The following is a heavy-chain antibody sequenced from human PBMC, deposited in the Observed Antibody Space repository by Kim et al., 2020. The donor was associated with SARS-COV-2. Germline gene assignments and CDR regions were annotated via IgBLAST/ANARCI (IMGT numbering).Heavy chain of an antibody. CDR2: CGST. J-gene: IGHJ4*02. CDR3: ASELFDY. V-gene: IGHV3-23*01. D-gene: IGHD1-7*01. Sequence: CGSTYYAESVKGRFTISRDNSKNTLYLQMNSLRAEDTAVYYCASELFDYWGQGTLVTVSS.